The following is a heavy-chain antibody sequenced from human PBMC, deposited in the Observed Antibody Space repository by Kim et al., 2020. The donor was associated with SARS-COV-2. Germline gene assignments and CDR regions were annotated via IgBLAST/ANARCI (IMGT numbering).Heavy chain of an antibody. CDR1: GFTFSSYS. D-gene: IGHD1-26*01. V-gene: IGHV3-21*04. CDR3: ARDGENGIVGATTEDWFDP. Sequence: GGSLRLSCAASGFTFSSYSMNWVRQAPGKGLEWVSSISSSSSYIYYADSVKGRFTISRDNAKNSLYLQMNSLRAEDTAVYYCARDGENGIVGATTEDWFDPWGQGTLVTVSS. J-gene: IGHJ5*02. CDR2: ISSSSSYI.